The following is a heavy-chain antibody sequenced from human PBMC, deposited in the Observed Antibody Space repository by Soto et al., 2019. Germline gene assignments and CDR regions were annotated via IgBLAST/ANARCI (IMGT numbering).Heavy chain of an antibody. V-gene: IGHV1-46*01. J-gene: IGHJ6*03. CDR3: ADTEYRSQYGNYYYYMDV. Sequence: GASVKVSCKASGYTFTSYYMHWVRQAPGQGLEWMGIINPSGGSTSYAQKFQGRVTMTRDTSTSTVYMELSSLRSEDTAVYYCADTEYRSQYGNYYYYMDVWGKGNTVTVS. D-gene: IGHD6-6*01. CDR1: GYTFTSYY. CDR2: INPSGGST.